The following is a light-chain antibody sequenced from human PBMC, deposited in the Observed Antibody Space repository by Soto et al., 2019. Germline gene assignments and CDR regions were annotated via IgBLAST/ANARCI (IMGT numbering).Light chain of an antibody. V-gene: IGLV2-11*01. J-gene: IGLJ1*01. CDR3: TSYTSSTPFYV. CDR2: DVS. Sequence: QSALTQPRSVSGSPGQSVTISCPGTSSDVGGYIYVSWYQHHPGKAPKLMMFDVSKRPSGVPDRFSGSKSDNTASLTISGLQAEDEADYYCTSYTSSTPFYVFGTGTKVTVL. CDR1: SSDVGGYIY.